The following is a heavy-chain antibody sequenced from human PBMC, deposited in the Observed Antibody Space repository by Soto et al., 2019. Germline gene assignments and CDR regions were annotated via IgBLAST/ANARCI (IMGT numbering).Heavy chain of an antibody. CDR2: INPSGGST. CDR1: GYTFTSYY. D-gene: IGHD1-20*01. Sequence: ASVKVSCKASGYTFTSYYMHWVRQAPGQGLEWTGIINPSGGSTSYAQKFQGRVTMTRDTSTSTVYMELSSLRSEDTAVYYCARDPPTKDNWNDYRADYWGQGTLVTVSS. CDR3: ARDPPTKDNWNDYRADY. J-gene: IGHJ4*02. V-gene: IGHV1-46*03.